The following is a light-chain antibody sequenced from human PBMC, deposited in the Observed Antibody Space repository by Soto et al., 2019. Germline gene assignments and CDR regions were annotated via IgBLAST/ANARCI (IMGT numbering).Light chain of an antibody. V-gene: IGKV3-15*01. CDR1: QSVSSK. Sequence: EIVMTQSPATLSVSPGERATLSCRASQSVSSKLAWYQQKPGQAPRLLIYGASTRATGIPARFSGSGSGTEFTLTISSLQFEDFAVYYCQHYNNGLTFGGGTKVEIK. J-gene: IGKJ4*01. CDR2: GAS. CDR3: QHYNNGLT.